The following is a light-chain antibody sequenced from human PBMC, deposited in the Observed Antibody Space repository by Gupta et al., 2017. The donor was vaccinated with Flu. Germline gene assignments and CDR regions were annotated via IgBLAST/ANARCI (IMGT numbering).Light chain of an antibody. CDR1: QEISNY. V-gene: IGKV1-33*01. Sequence: DIQMTQSPSSLSASVGDRVTITCQASQEISNYLNWYQQKPGKAPKLLIYDASNLETGVPSRFSGSGSGTDFTFTISSLQPEDIATYHCQQYDNLPLTFGGGTKVEIK. CDR3: QQYDNLPLT. J-gene: IGKJ4*01. CDR2: DAS.